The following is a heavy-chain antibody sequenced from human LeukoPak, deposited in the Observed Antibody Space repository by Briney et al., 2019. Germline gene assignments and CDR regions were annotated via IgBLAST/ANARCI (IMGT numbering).Heavy chain of an antibody. V-gene: IGHV3-15*01. CDR3: ITPLPYSAQ. J-gene: IGHJ4*02. D-gene: IGHD2-21*01. CDR2: VKPKTDGETT. Sequence: GGSLRLSCAASGFTVTGNYMSWVRQAPGKGLEWVGRVKPKTDGETTEYAAPVKDRFSISRDDSKSMMYLQMNSLKTEDTAVYYCITPLPYSAQGGQGTLVTVSS. CDR1: GFTVTGNY.